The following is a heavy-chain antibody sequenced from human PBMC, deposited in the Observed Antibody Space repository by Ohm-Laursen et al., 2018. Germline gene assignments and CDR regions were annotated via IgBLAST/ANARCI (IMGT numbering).Heavy chain of an antibody. CDR1: NAAMNSYT. D-gene: IGHD3-9*01. CDR2: ISDRGRA. CDR3: VGTGLLNGYDY. V-gene: IGHV4-4*07. J-gene: IGHJ4*01. Sequence: SETLSLTCNVSNAAMNSYTWNWIRQSAGRGLEWIGHISDRGRANYSPSLMSRLTMSIDTSIKQFSLKLTSVTAADTAMYYCVGTGLLNGYDYWGHGTLVTVS.